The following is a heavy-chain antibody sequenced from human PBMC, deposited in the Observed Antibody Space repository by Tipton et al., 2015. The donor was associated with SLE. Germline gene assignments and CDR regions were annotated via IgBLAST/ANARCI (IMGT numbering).Heavy chain of an antibody. CDR3: ARDPKY. V-gene: IGHV4-4*07. Sequence: PGLVKPSETLSLTCIVSGASISGYFWSWIRQPAGEGLEWIGRIFTSGNTYYNPFLRSRVTISADTSKNQFSLKLTSVTAADTAVYYCARDPKYWGQGTLVIVSS. J-gene: IGHJ4*02. CDR1: GASISGYF. CDR2: IFTSGNT.